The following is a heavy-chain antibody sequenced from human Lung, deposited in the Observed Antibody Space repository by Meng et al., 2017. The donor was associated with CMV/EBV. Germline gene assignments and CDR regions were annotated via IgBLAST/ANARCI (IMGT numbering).Heavy chain of an antibody. V-gene: IGHV4-4*02. CDR1: GGSISSSNW. CDR2: IYHSWST. J-gene: IGHJ4*02. D-gene: IGHD6-19*01. CDR3: ASFPPPGKQWLVTDY. Sequence: QVQLQWPVPGLVKPSVTLSLTCAVSGGSISSSNWWRWVRQPPGKGLEWIGEIYHSWSTNYNPSLKSRVTISVDKSKNQFSLKLSSVTAADTAVYYCASFPPPGKQWLVTDYWGQGTLVAVSS.